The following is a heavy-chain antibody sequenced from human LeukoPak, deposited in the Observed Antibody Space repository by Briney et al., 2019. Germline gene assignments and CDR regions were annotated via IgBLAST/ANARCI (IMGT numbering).Heavy chain of an antibody. J-gene: IGHJ6*03. CDR2: ISGSGDST. CDR3: AKEGYDSSGYSYFYYYYYMDV. Sequence: GGSLRLSCAASGFTFSSYGMSWVRQAPGKGLEWVSAISGSGDSTYYADSVKGRFTISRDNSKNTLYLQMSSLRAEDTAVYYCAKEGYDSSGYSYFYYYYYMDVWGKGTTVTISS. CDR1: GFTFSSYG. D-gene: IGHD3-22*01. V-gene: IGHV3-23*01.